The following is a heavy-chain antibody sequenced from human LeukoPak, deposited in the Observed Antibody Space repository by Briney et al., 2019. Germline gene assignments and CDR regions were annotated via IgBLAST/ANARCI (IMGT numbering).Heavy chain of an antibody. CDR1: GGSISSGSYY. CDR3: ARGLTHNPVAAHYFDY. CDR2: IYTSGST. J-gene: IGHJ4*02. Sequence: TASETLSLTCTVSGGSISSGSYYWSWIRQPAGKGLEWIGRIYTSGSTNYNPSLKSRVTISVDTSKNQFSLKLSSVTAADTAVYYCARGLTHNPVAAHYFDYWGQGTLVTVSS. D-gene: IGHD1-26*01. V-gene: IGHV4-61*02.